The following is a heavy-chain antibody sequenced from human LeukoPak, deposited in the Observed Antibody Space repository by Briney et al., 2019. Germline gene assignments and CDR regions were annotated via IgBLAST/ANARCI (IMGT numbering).Heavy chain of an antibody. D-gene: IGHD3-3*01. J-gene: IGHJ4*02. Sequence: PGGSLRLSCVASGFTFSSYGFHWVRQAPGKGLEWVTFIRFDGSNKYYADSVRGRFTISRDNSKDTLYLQMNSLRPEDTAVYYCAKDVRFLEWLSPSDYWGQGTLVTVSS. CDR3: AKDVRFLEWLSPSDY. CDR1: GFTFSSYG. CDR2: IRFDGSNK. V-gene: IGHV3-30*02.